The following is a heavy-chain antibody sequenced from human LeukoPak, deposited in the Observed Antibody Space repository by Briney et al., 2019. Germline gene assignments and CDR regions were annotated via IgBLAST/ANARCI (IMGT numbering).Heavy chain of an antibody. CDR2: IKSDGGT. J-gene: IGHJ1*01. V-gene: IGHV3-74*01. CDR1: GFTFSTYW. Sequence: GGSLRLSCAASGFTFSTYWMHWVRQAPGKGLVWVSRIKSDGGTNYADSVKGRFTISRDNAKKTVSLQMNSLGPEDTGVYYCARAPSEIGGYYPEYFRHWGQGTLVTVSS. CDR3: ARAPSEIGGYYPEYFRH. D-gene: IGHD3-22*01.